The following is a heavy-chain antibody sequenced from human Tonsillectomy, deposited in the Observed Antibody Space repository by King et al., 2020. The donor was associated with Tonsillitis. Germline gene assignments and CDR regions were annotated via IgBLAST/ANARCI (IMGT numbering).Heavy chain of an antibody. CDR1: GFTFSNAW. CDR3: TTGDYYDSSGYYPPFDY. Sequence: VKLVESGGGLVKPGGSLRLSCAASGFTFSNAWMNWVRQAPGKGLEWVGRIKSKTDGGTTDYAAPVKGRFTISRDDSKNTLYLQMNSLKTEDTAVYYCTTGDYYDSSGYYPPFDYWGQGTLVTVSS. V-gene: IGHV3-15*07. D-gene: IGHD3-22*01. J-gene: IGHJ4*02. CDR2: IKSKTDGGTT.